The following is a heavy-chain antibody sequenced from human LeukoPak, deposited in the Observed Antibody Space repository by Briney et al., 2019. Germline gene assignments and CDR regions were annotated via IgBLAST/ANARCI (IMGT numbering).Heavy chain of an antibody. CDR2: IYPGDSDT. Sequence: GESLKISCQASGYTFNNFWVGWVRRMPGKGLEWMGIIYPGDSDTRYSPSFQGQVTISADKSTTTAYLQWGSLKASDTAIYYCARHSDCRTSKCSGGNFYYMDVWGKGTTVTVSS. CDR1: GYTFNNFW. V-gene: IGHV5-51*01. J-gene: IGHJ6*03. CDR3: ARHSDCRTSKCSGGNFYYMDV. D-gene: IGHD3-16*01.